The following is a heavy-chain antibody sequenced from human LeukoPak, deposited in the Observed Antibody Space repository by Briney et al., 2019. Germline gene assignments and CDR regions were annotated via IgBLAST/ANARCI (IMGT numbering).Heavy chain of an antibody. D-gene: IGHD3-22*01. J-gene: IGHJ4*02. CDR3: ARQPPWDYYDSSGLFDY. V-gene: IGHV4-39*01. Sequence: SETLSLTCTVSGGSISSSSYYWGWIRQPPGKGLEWIGSIYYSGSTYYNPSLKSRVTISVDTSKNQFSLKPSSVTAADTAVYYCARQPPWDYYDSSGLFDYWGQGTLVTVSS. CDR2: IYYSGST. CDR1: GGSISSSSYY.